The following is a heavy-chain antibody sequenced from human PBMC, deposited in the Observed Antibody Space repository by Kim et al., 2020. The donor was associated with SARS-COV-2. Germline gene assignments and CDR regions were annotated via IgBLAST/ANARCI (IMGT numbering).Heavy chain of an antibody. Sequence: GGSLRLSCAASGYTVSTYGMRWVRQAPGKGLQWVAAIWADGGNKYYADSVKGRFTISRDNSKNTLHLQMNSLTAEDTAVYYCAKDASITNLDYWCQGNL. V-gene: IGHV3-33*06. CDR3: AKDASITNLDY. D-gene: IGHD3-10*01. J-gene: IGHJ4*02. CDR2: IWADGGNK. CDR1: GYTVSTYG.